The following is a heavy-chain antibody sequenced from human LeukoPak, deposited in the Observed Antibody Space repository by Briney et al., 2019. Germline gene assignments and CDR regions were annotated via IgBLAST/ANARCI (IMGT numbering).Heavy chain of an antibody. D-gene: IGHD5-24*01. CDR3: ARGLPESRDQFYWYFDL. V-gene: IGHV4-34*01. CDR2: XNHSGST. Sequence: XXNHSGSTNYNPSLKSRVTISVDTSKNQFSLKLSSVTAADTAVYYCARGLPESRDQFYWYFDLWGRGTLVTVSS. J-gene: IGHJ2*01.